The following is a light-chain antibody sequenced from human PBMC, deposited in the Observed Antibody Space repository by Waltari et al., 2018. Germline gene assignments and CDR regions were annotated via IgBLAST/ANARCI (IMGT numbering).Light chain of an antibody. CDR3: QHYGTSPPFT. V-gene: IGKV3-20*01. CDR1: QSFSASY. CDR2: GAS. Sequence: DIVLTQSPATVSLSPGERATLSCRASQSFSASYLAWYQQKPGQAPRLLIYGASSTATGSPDRFSGSGSGTDFTLTISSLEPEDFAVYYCQHYGTSPPFTFGPGTTVDV. J-gene: IGKJ3*01.